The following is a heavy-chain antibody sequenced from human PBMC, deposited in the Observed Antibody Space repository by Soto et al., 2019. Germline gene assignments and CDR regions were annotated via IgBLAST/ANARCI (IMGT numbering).Heavy chain of an antibody. V-gene: IGHV3-7*01. CDR1: GFTFSSYW. J-gene: IGHJ3*02. CDR3: ARDYYDILTGYSYDAFDI. CDR2: IKQDGSEK. Sequence: EVQLVESGGGLVQPGGSLRLSCAASGFTFSSYWMSWVRQAPGKGLEWVANIKQDGSEKYYVDSVKGRLTISRDNAKNSLYLQMNRLRAEDTAVYYCARDYYDILTGYSYDAFDIWGQGTMVTVSS. D-gene: IGHD3-9*01.